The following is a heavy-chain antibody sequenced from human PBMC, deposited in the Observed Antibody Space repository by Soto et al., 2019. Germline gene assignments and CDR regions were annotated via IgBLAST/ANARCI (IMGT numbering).Heavy chain of an antibody. J-gene: IGHJ6*04. D-gene: IGHD2-2*01. CDR3: AKQLGYCSSITCRDYSYGMDV. CDR2: ISYDGSNK. Sequence: GWSLRLSCAASGFTFSNYGMHLVRQAPGKGLEWVAFISYDGSNKYYADSVKGRLSISRDNSKNTLYLQMNSLRAEDTAVYYCAKQLGYCSSITCRDYSYGMDVWGKGTTVTVS. V-gene: IGHV3-30*18. CDR1: GFTFSNYG.